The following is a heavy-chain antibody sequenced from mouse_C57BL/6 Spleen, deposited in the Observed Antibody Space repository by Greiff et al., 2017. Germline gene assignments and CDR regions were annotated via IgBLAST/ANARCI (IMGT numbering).Heavy chain of an antibody. CDR2: IYPGSGNT. V-gene: IGHV1-76*01. D-gene: IGHD1-1*01. Sequence: LEESGAELVRPGASVKLSCKASGYTFTDYYINWVKQRPGQGLEWIARIYPGSGNTYYNEKFKGKATLTAEKSSSTAYMQLSSLTSEDSAVYFCARDTTVVAPFAYWGQGTLVTVSA. J-gene: IGHJ3*01. CDR3: ARDTTVVAPFAY. CDR1: GYTFTDYY.